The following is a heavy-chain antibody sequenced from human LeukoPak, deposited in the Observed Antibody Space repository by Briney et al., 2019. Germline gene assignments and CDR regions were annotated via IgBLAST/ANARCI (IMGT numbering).Heavy chain of an antibody. V-gene: IGHV3-11*01. CDR1: GFTFSDYY. D-gene: IGHD6-13*01. CDR3: AREYSSSWIKGRLLDY. CDR2: ISSSGSTI. Sequence: GGSLRLSCAASGFTFSDYYMSWIRQAPGKGLEWVSYISSSGSTIYYADSVKGRFTISRDNAKNSLYLQMNSLRAEDTAVYYCAREYSSSWIKGRLLDYWGQGTLVTVSS. J-gene: IGHJ4*02.